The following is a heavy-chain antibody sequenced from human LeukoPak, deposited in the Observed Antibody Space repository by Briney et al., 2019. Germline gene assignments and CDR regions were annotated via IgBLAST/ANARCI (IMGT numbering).Heavy chain of an antibody. J-gene: IGHJ6*02. CDR3: ASCVGAGNYYYYGMDV. D-gene: IGHD1-14*01. CDR1: GYTFTNYY. V-gene: IGHV1-46*01. CDR2: INPSGGST. Sequence: ASVKVSCKASGYTFTNYYMNWVRQAPGQGLEWMGIINPSGGSTSYAQKFQGRVTMTRDTSTSTVYMELSSLRSEDTAVYYCASCVGAGNYYYYGMDVWGQGTTVTVSS.